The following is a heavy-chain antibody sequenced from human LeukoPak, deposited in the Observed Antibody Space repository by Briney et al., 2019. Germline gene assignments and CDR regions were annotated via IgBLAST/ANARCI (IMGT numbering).Heavy chain of an antibody. CDR1: GFTFSSYW. CDR3: ARGSTTVTTKDWFDP. D-gene: IGHD4-17*01. J-gene: IGHJ5*02. V-gene: IGHV3-74*03. Sequence: GSLRLSCAASGFTFSSYWMHWVRQVPGKGLVWVARINTYGTGTTYGDSVEGRFTISRDNAKNTLYLEMNSLRDDDTAVYYCARGSTTVTTKDWFDPWGQGTQVTVSS. CDR2: INTYGTGT.